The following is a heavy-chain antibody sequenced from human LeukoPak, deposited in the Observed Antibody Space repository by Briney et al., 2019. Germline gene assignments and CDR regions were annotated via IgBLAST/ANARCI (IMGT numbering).Heavy chain of an antibody. CDR2: IYSGGST. CDR1: GFTVSSNY. D-gene: IGHD6-13*01. J-gene: IGHJ4*02. CDR3: ARRSGYSSSWYRDY. Sequence: PGGSLRLSCAASGFTVSSNYMSWVRQAPGKGLEWVSVIYSGGSTYYADSVKGRFTISRDNSKSTLYLQMNSLRAEDTAVYYCARRSGYSSSWYRDYWGQGTLVTVSS. V-gene: IGHV3-53*01.